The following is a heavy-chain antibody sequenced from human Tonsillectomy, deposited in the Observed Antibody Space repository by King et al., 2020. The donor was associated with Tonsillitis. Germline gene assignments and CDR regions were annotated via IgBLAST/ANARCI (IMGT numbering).Heavy chain of an antibody. V-gene: IGHV4-28*03. CDR1: GSSISSDNW. CDR2: IYNSGST. Sequence: QLQESGPGLVRPSDTLSLTCDVSGSSISSDNWWGWVRQPPGKGLEWIGYIYNSGSTYYNVSLKSRVSMSVDTSKNQFSLKLTSVTAVDTAIYHCTRGERDYFDYWGQGTLVTVSS. CDR3: TRGERDYFDY. J-gene: IGHJ4*02.